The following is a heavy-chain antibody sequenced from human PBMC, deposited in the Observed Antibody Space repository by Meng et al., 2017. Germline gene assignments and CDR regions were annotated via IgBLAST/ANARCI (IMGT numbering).Heavy chain of an antibody. Sequence: GESLKISCAASGFTFSSYAMHWVRQAPGKGLEWVAVISYDGSNKYYADSVKGRFTISRDNSKNTLYLQMNSLRAEDTPVYYCARPLAPRRDGYNARSYYYYYGMDVWGQGTTVTVSS. V-gene: IGHV3-30*04. CDR2: ISYDGSNK. D-gene: IGHD5-24*01. CDR1: GFTFSSYA. J-gene: IGHJ6*02. CDR3: ARPLAPRRDGYNARSYYYYYGMDV.